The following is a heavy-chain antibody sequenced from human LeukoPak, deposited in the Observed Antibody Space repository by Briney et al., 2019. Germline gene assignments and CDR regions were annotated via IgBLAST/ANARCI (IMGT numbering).Heavy chain of an antibody. CDR1: GGSISSYY. V-gene: IGHV4-59*12. Sequence: SETLSLTCTVSGGSISSYYWSWIRQPPGKGLEWIGYIYYSGSTNYNPSLKSRVTISVDTSKNQFSLKLSSVTAADTAVYYCARVDCSGGSCYSFDYWGQGTLVTVSS. CDR2: IYYSGST. J-gene: IGHJ4*02. D-gene: IGHD2-15*01. CDR3: ARVDCSGGSCYSFDY.